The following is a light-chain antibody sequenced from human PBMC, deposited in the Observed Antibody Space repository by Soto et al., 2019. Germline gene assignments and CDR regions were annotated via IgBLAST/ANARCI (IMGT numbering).Light chain of an antibody. CDR3: VSYTNPGTYV. Sequence: QSALTQPASVSGSPGQSVTISCAGASRDVTDSDSVSWYQHRPGEAPELKILDFTYRPSGVSDRFSGFLSADTASLTISGLQVEDEGDYYCVSYTNPGTYVFGPGTKVTVL. CDR2: DFT. J-gene: IGLJ1*01. CDR1: SRDVTDSDS. V-gene: IGLV2-14*03.